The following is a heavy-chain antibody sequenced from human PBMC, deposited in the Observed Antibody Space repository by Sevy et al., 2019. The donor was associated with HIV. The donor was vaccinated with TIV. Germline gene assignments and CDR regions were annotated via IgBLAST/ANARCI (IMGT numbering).Heavy chain of an antibody. Sequence: SETLSLTCTVSGGSITSFYWNWIQQPPGKELEWIANIYYNGNINYNPSLKSRVTLSLDTSKNQFSLRLSSVTAADTAMYYCEGENAWGRGYSWGQGTLVTVSS. J-gene: IGHJ4*02. V-gene: IGHV4-59*08. D-gene: IGHD1-26*01. CDR1: GGSITSFY. CDR3: EGENAWGRGYS. CDR2: IYYNGNI.